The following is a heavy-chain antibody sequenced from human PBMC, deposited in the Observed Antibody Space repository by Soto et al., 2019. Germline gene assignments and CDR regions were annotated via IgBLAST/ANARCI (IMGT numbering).Heavy chain of an antibody. D-gene: IGHD3-3*01. CDR1: GYTFTSYG. J-gene: IGHJ6*02. CDR3: ARGSSYDFWDYYYGMDV. V-gene: IGHV1-18*01. CDR2: ISAYNGNT. Sequence: ASVKVSCKASGYTFTSYGISWVRQAPGQGLEWMGWISAYNGNTNYAQKLQGRVTMTTDTSTSTAYMELRSLRSDDTAVYYCARGSSYDFWDYYYGMDVWGQGTTVTVSS.